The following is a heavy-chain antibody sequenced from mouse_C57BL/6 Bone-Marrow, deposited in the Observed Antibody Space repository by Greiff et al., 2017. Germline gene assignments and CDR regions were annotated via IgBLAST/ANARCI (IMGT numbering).Heavy chain of an antibody. CDR2: SRNKANDYTT. V-gene: IGHV7-1*02. J-gene: IGHJ4*01. D-gene: IGHD2-14*01. CDR3: AREYYRYDYAMDY. CDR1: GFTFSDFY. Sequence: DVKLVESGGGLVQPGGSLRLSCATSGFTFSDFYMEWVRQPPGKRLEWIAASRNKANDYTTEYRASVKGRFIVSRDTSQSILYLQMKALIAEDTAIYYCAREYYRYDYAMDYWGQGTSVTVSS.